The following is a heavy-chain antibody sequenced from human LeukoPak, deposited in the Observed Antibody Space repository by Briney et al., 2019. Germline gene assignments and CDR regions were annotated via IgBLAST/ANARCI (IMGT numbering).Heavy chain of an antibody. V-gene: IGHV1-18*01. Sequence: ASVKVSCKASGYTFTSYDINWVRQAPGQGLEWMGCISAYNGNTNYAQKLQGRVTMTTDTSTSTAYMELRSLRSDDTAVYYCARDSFALFGIVMVRGVILPNFDYWGQGMLVTVSS. CDR3: ARDSFALFGIVMVRGVILPNFDY. CDR2: ISAYNGNT. CDR1: GYTFTSYD. D-gene: IGHD3-10*01. J-gene: IGHJ4*02.